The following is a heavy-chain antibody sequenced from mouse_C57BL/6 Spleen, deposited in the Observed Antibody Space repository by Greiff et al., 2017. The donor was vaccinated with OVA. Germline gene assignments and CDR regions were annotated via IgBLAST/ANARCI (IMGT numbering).Heavy chain of an antibody. J-gene: IGHJ4*01. CDR3: TTLGMDY. V-gene: IGHV14-4*01. CDR2: IDPENGDT. Sequence: VQLQQSGAELVRPGASVKLSCTASGFNIKDDYMHWVKQRPEQGLEWIGWIDPENGDTEYASKFQGKATITADTSSNSAYLQLSSLTSEDTAVYYCTTLGMDYWGQGTSVTVSS. D-gene: IGHD3-3*01. CDR1: GFNIKDDY.